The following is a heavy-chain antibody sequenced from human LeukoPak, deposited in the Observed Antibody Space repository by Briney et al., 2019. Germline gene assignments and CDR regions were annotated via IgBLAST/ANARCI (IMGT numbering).Heavy chain of an antibody. CDR3: AGGGGY. CDR1: GGSFSGYG. Sequence: PSETLSLTCAVSGGSFSGYGWTWIRQPPGKGLEWIGEINHSGSTNYNPSLKSRVTITEDMSKNQFSLMLSSVTAADTAVYYCAGGGGYWGQGTLVTVSS. CDR2: INHSGST. J-gene: IGHJ4*02. V-gene: IGHV4-34*01. D-gene: IGHD3-16*01.